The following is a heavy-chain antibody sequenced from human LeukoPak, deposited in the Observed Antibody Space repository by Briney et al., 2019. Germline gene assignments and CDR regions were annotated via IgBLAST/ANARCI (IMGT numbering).Heavy chain of an antibody. D-gene: IGHD2-15*01. Sequence: SETLSLTCTVSGGSISSYYWSWIRQPPGMGLEWIGYIYCSGSTNYNPSLKSRVTISVDTSKNQFSLKLSSVTAADTAVYYCARGLVVAAHFDYWGQGTLVTVSS. CDR3: ARGLVVAAHFDY. CDR1: GGSISSYY. J-gene: IGHJ4*02. CDR2: IYCSGST. V-gene: IGHV4-59*01.